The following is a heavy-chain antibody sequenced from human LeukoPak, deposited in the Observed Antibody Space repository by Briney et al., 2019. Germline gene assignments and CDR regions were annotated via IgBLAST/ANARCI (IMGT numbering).Heavy chain of an antibody. Sequence: GGSLRLSCAASGFTFSTYAMSWVRQAPGKGLEWVSGLSGSGSSAYYADSVKGRFTISRDDSKNTLYLQMNSLRPEDTAVYYCAKGLTNLGDDWGQGTLVTVSS. V-gene: IGHV3-23*01. J-gene: IGHJ4*02. D-gene: IGHD3-9*01. CDR3: AKGLTNLGDD. CDR2: LSGSGSSA. CDR1: GFTFSTYA.